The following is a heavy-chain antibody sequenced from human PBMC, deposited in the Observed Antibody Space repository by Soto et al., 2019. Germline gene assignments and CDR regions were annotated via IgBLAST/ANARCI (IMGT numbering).Heavy chain of an antibody. CDR3: ARDPKQLVLGYGMDV. CDR1: GGSISSSNW. J-gene: IGHJ6*02. CDR2: IYHSGST. V-gene: IGHV4-4*02. D-gene: IGHD6-13*01. Sequence: QVQLQESGPGLVKPSGTLSLTCAVSGGSISSSNWWSWVRQPPGKGLEWIGEIYHSGSTNYNPSLKSRVTISVDKSKNQFSLKLSSVTAADPAVYYCARDPKQLVLGYGMDVWGQGTTVTVSS.